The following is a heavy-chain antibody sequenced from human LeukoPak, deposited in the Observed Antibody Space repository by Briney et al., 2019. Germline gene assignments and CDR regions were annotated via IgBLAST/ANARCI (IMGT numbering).Heavy chain of an antibody. CDR3: ARVDAFDL. V-gene: IGHV3-21*01. CDR1: GVTFSSYD. J-gene: IGHJ3*01. Sequence: LGGSLRLSHAASGVTFSSYDMNWAPQAPGKGLEWVPYISSSSSYIYYADSVKGRFTISRDNAKTSLYLQMNSLRAEDTAVYYCARVDAFDLWGQGTMVTVSS. CDR2: ISSSSSYI.